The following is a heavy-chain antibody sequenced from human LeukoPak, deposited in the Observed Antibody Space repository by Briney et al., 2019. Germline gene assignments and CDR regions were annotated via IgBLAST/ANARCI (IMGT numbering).Heavy chain of an antibody. D-gene: IGHD4-17*01. CDR3: VRGGRVTTVINY. Sequence: KPGGSLRLSCAASGFIFSDYYMSWIRQAPGKGLEWVSDISSSSSYTNYADSVKGRFTISRDNAKNSLYLQMNSLRAEDTAVYYCVRGGRVTTVINYWGQGTLVTVSS. J-gene: IGHJ4*02. V-gene: IGHV3-11*03. CDR1: GFIFSDYY. CDR2: ISSSSSYT.